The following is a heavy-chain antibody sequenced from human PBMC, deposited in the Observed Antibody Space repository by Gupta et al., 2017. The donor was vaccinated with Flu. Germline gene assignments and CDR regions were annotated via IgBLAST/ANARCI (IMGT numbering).Heavy chain of an antibody. CDR2: IASNEVTT. CDR1: GFDFRTYT. CDR3: AKLIPGYNSG. Sequence: VRLVESGGGFVQPGGSLRLSCEASGFDFRTYTMSWVRQAPGKGLEWVSSIASNEVTTYYADSVKDRFTISRDNSRNTLFLQMHSLTADDTALYFCAKLIPGYNSGWGQGTLVTVSS. J-gene: IGHJ4*02. V-gene: IGHV3-23*04. D-gene: IGHD6-19*01.